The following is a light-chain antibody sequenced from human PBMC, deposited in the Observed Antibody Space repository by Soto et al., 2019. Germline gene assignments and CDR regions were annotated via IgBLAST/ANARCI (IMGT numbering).Light chain of an antibody. CDR2: DAS. Sequence: IVLTQSPATLSLSPGERATLSCRASQSVGIYLGWYQQRPGQAPRLLIYDASNRAAGIPGRVSGSGSGTDFTLTINSLEPEDFAVYYCQYRNTWPPAFGQGTRLEIK. J-gene: IGKJ5*01. CDR3: QYRNTWPPA. CDR1: QSVGIY. V-gene: IGKV3-11*01.